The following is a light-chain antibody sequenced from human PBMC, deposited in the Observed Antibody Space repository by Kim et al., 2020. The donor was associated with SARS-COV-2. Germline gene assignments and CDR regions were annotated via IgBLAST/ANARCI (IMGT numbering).Light chain of an antibody. CDR2: GAS. CDR1: QSVTSSS. V-gene: IGKV3-20*01. CDR3: QQYGSSWT. Sequence: EIVLTQSPGTLSLSQGERATLSCRASQSVTSSSLAWYQQKPGQAPRLLIYGASSRATGIPDRFSGSGSGTDFTLTISRLEPEDFAVYYCQQYGSSWTFGQGTKVDIK. J-gene: IGKJ1*01.